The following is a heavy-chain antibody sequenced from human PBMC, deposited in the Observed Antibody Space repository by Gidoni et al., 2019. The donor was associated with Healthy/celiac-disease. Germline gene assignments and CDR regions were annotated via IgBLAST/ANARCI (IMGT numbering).Heavy chain of an antibody. D-gene: IGHD3-10*01. CDR1: GYPFTSYG. Sequence: QVQLVQSGAEVKKPGSSVTVSCKASGYPFTSYGIRWVGPAPGQGLEWMGWISAYNGNTNYARKLQGRVTMTTDTSTSTAYMELRSLRSDDTAVYYCARDAEVTYDYYGSGLSYFDYWGQGTLVTVSS. V-gene: IGHV1-18*01. J-gene: IGHJ4*02. CDR2: ISAYNGNT. CDR3: ARDAEVTYDYYGSGLSYFDY.